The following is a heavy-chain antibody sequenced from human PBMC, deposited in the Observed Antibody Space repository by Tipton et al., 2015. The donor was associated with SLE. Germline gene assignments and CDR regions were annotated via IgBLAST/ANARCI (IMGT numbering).Heavy chain of an antibody. CDR2: INHSGST. Sequence: TLSLTCAVYGGSFSGYYWSWIRQPPGKGLEWIGEINHSGSTNYNPSLKSRVTISLDTSKNQFSLKLNSVAAADTAVYYCARQSVQPRGDYFDFWGQGPLVTVAS. D-gene: IGHD1-1*01. CDR3: ARQSVQPRGDYFDF. J-gene: IGHJ4*02. V-gene: IGHV4-34*01. CDR1: GGSFSGYY.